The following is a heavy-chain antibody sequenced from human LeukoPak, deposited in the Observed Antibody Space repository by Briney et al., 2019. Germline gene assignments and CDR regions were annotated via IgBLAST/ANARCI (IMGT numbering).Heavy chain of an antibody. J-gene: IGHJ6*04. CDR1: GFTFSTYG. CDR2: ISDDGSNK. D-gene: IGHD1-26*01. CDR3: AKAIGGTFYRNSYYHYGLDV. V-gene: IGHV3-30*18. Sequence: GKSLRLSCAASGFTFSTYGIHWVRQAPGKGLEWVAVISDDGSNKYYADSVKGRFTISRDNSKNTLYLQMNSLRVEDTAVYYCAKAIGGTFYRNSYYHYGLDVWGKGTTVTVSS.